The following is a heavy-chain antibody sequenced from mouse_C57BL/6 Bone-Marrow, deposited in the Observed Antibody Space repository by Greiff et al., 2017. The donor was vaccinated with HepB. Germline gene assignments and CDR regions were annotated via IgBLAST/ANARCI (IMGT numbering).Heavy chain of an antibody. Sequence: QVQLQQPGAELVKPGASVKLSCKASGYTFTSYWMQWVKQRPGQGLEWIGEIDPSDSYTNYHQKFKGKATLTVETSSSTAYMQLSSLTSEDSAVYYCARPLYYYGSSYWYFDVWGTGTTVTVSS. CDR2: IDPSDSYT. V-gene: IGHV1-50*01. CDR3: ARPLYYYGSSYWYFDV. J-gene: IGHJ1*03. CDR1: GYTFTSYW. D-gene: IGHD1-1*01.